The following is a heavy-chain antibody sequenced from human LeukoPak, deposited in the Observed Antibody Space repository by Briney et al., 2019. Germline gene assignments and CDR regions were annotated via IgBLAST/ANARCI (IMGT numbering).Heavy chain of an antibody. J-gene: IGHJ4*02. CDR1: GFTFVNYA. CDR2: MSYDGDEK. V-gene: IGHV3-30-3*01. CDR3: AREWGAAADY. Sequence: GGSLRLSCVASGFTFVNYAVHWVRQAPGKGLEWVAVMSYDGDEKYYTDSVKGRFTLSRDNSKSTLYLQMNSLKPQDTAVYFCAREWGAAADYWGQGTLVTVSS. D-gene: IGHD6-13*01.